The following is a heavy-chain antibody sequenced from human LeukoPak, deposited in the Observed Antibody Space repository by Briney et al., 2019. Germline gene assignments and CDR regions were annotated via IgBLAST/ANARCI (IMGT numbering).Heavy chain of an antibody. J-gene: IGHJ4*02. CDR3: ARTHDYGDYKNTYYFDY. D-gene: IGHD4-17*01. CDR1: GGSISSSSYY. V-gene: IGHV4-39*07. Sequence: SETLSLTCTVSGGSISSSSYYWGWIRQPPGKGLEWIGSIYYSGSTNYNPSLKSRVTISVDTSKNQFSLKLSSVTAADTAVYYCARTHDYGDYKNTYYFDYGGEGPLVTLSS. CDR2: IYYSGST.